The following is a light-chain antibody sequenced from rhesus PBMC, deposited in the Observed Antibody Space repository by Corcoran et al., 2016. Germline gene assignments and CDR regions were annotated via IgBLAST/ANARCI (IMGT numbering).Light chain of an antibody. Sequence: DIQMSQSPSSLSASEGDRITITCRASQAIRNYLNWYQQIPGKAPKVLIYDTNTLATGVPSRFSGTGSRTEFSLTISSLHPQDFATYFCQRGDRYPYSFGQGTKVKIK. V-gene: IGKV1-32*02. CDR3: QRGDRYPYS. CDR2: DTN. J-gene: IGKJ2*01. CDR1: QAIRNY.